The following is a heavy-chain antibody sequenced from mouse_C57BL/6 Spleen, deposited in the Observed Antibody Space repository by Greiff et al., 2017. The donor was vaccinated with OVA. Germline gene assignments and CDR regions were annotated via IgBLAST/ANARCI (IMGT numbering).Heavy chain of an antibody. Sequence: EVQLQQSGPVLVKPGASVKMSCKASGYTFTDYYMNWVKQSHGKSLEWIGVINPYNGGTSYNQKFKGKATLTVDKSSSTAYMELNSLTSEDSAVYYWARRNYYGSSYYFDYWGQGTTLTVAS. J-gene: IGHJ2*01. CDR3: ARRNYYGSSYYFDY. CDR2: INPYNGGT. D-gene: IGHD1-1*01. CDR1: GYTFTDYY. V-gene: IGHV1-19*01.